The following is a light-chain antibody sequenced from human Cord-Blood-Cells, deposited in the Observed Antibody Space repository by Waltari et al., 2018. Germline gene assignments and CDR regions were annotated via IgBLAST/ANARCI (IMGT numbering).Light chain of an antibody. V-gene: IGLV1-40*01. Sequence: QSVLTQPPSVSGAPGQRVTISCTGSSSNIGAGYDVHWYQQLPGTAPKLPIYENGNRPSGVPDRLSGSKSGTSASLAITGLQAEDEADYYCQSYDSSLSGSKVFGGGTKLTVL. CDR1: SSNIGAGYD. CDR3: QSYDSSLSGSKV. J-gene: IGLJ2*01. CDR2: ENG.